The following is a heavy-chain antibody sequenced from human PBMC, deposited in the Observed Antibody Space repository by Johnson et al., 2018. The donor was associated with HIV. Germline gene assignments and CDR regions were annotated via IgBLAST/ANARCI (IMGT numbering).Heavy chain of an antibody. CDR1: FSSYA. J-gene: IGHJ3*02. CDR3: AKDRDLNYDFWSGSDDAFDI. CDR2: ISYDGSNK. V-gene: IGHV3-30*04. Sequence: FSSYAMHWVRQAPGKGLEWVAVISYDGSNKYYADSVKGRFTISRDNSKNTLYLQMNSLRAEDTAVYYCAKDRDLNYDFWSGSDDAFDIWGQGTMVTVSS. D-gene: IGHD3-3*01.